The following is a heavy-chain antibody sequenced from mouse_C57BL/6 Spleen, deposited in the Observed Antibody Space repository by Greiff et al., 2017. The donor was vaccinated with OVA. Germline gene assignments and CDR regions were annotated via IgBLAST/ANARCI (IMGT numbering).Heavy chain of an antibody. CDR1: GYAFSSSW. J-gene: IGHJ2*01. CDR2: IYPGDGDT. D-gene: IGHD1-1*01. Sequence: VQLQQSGPELVKPGASVKISCKASGYAFSSSWMNWVKQRPGQGLEWIGRIYPGDGDTNYNGKFKGKATLTADKSSSTAYMQLSSLTSEDSAVYFCASSGTTVVAWGQGTTLTVSS. V-gene: IGHV1-82*01. CDR3: ASSGTTVVA.